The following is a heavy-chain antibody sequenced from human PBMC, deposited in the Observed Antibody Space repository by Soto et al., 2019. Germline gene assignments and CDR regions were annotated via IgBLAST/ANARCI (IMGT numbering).Heavy chain of an antibody. Sequence: EVQLVESGGGLVQPGGSLRLSCAASGFTFSTYWMTWVRQTPGKGLEWVANMDQDGSERYYVDSVRGRFTVSRDNTKNSLYLQMNSLRAEDTAVYYCVCGGNFFIYWGQGTLVTVSP. D-gene: IGHD3-16*01. CDR1: GFTFSTYW. V-gene: IGHV3-7*01. J-gene: IGHJ4*02. CDR2: MDQDGSER. CDR3: VCGGNFFIY.